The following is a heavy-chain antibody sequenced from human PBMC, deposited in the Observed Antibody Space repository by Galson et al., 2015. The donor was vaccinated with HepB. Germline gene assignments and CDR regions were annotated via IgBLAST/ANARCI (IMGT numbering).Heavy chain of an antibody. J-gene: IGHJ4*02. CDR1: GFMFSYYG. CDR3: VKDGGGARPRPGESDY. CDR2: IRHDGSHE. D-gene: IGHD3-16*01. Sequence: SLRLSCASSGFMFSYYGMHWVRQTPGKGLEWVSFIRHDGSHEIFPDSVQGRFSVLRDNSQNTLFLQMNSLKTEDSGIYYCVKDGGGARPRPGESDYWGQGTRVTVSS. V-gene: IGHV3-30*02.